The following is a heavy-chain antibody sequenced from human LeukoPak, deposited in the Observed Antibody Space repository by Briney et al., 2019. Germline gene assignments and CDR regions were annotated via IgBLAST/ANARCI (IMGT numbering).Heavy chain of an antibody. V-gene: IGHV3-23*01. J-gene: IGHJ3*02. CDR3: AKENSQYYDIWTGYPTLGNAFDI. Sequence: PGGSLRLSCAASGFTFSSYAMSWVRQAPGKGLEWVSAISGSGGSTFYADSVKGRFTISRDNSKTTLYLQMNSLRAEDTAVYYCAKENSQYYDIWTGYPTLGNAFDIWGQGTMVTVSS. CDR1: GFTFSSYA. CDR2: ISGSGGST. D-gene: IGHD3-9*01.